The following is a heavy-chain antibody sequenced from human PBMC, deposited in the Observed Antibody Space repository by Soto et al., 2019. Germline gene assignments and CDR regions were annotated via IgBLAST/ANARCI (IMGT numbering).Heavy chain of an antibody. V-gene: IGHV3-30*18. CDR2: ISYDGTNT. CDR1: GFTFSIYA. J-gene: IGHJ4*02. Sequence: QVQLVESGGGVVQPGRSLRVSCAASGFTFSIYAMHWVRQAPGTGLEWVAVISYDGTNTYYADSVKGRFTISRDNSKNTVYLQMNSLRDEDTAVYYCAKDRGQGGQWLIEAFDYWGQGTLVTVSP. D-gene: IGHD6-19*01. CDR3: AKDRGQGGQWLIEAFDY.